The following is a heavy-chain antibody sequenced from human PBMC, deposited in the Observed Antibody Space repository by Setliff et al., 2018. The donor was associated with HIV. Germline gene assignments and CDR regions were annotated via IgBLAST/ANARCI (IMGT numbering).Heavy chain of an antibody. D-gene: IGHD6-13*01. CDR2: IYYSGST. J-gene: IGHJ4*02. Sequence: PSETLSLTCTVSSASISSHYSSHYWTWIRQSPGKGLEWIGYIYYSGSTSYNPPLKSRVTISLDTSKNQFSLRLRSVTSADTAVYYCARATTTPIAGMLAPPPDYWGQGTLVTVSS. CDR3: ARATTTPIAGMLAPPPDY. V-gene: IGHV4-61*01. CDR1: SASISSHYSSHY.